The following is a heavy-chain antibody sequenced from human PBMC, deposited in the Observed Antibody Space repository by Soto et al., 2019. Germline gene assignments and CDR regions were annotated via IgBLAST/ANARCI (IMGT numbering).Heavy chain of an antibody. J-gene: IGHJ5*02. V-gene: IGHV6-1*01. Sequence: SPTLSLTCAISGDSVSSNSAAWNWIRQSPSRGLEWLGRTYYRSKWYNDYAVSVKSRITINPDTSKNQFSLQLNSVTPEDTAVYYCARSWASYYYGSGGPFDPWGQGTLVTVSS. CDR1: GDSVSSNSAA. CDR2: TYYRSKWYN. CDR3: ARSWASYYYGSGGPFDP. D-gene: IGHD3-10*01.